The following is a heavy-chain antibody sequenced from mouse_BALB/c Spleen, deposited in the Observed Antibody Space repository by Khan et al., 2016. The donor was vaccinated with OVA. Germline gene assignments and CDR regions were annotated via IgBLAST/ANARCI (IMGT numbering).Heavy chain of an antibody. V-gene: IGHV1-4*01. J-gene: IGHJ4*01. CDR2: INRRSGYT. CDR1: GYTFTSHT. CDR3: ARSTTWYAYDY. Sequence: VQLQQSGAELARPGASVKMSCKASGYTFTSHTMYWVQQRPGQGLEWIGYINRRSGYTYYSKKFNDRATCTTDKSTSTAYMQLSSLKSEDSAVYYCARSTTWYAYDYGCQGTAVTVSS. D-gene: IGHD2-14*01.